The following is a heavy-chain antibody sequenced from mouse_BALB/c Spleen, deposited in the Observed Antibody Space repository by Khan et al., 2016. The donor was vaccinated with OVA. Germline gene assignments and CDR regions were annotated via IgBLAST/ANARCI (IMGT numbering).Heavy chain of an antibody. Sequence: VQLQQSGAELAKPGASVKMSCKASGYTFTTYWMHWVKQRPGQGLEWIGYINPSTGYTENNQKFKDKATLTADKSSSTAYMQLSSLTSEDSAVYYCARHGYVAWFAYWGQGTLVTVSA. CDR2: INPSTGYT. CDR3: ARHGYVAWFAY. CDR1: GYTFTTYW. J-gene: IGHJ3*01. V-gene: IGHV1-7*01. D-gene: IGHD1-2*01.